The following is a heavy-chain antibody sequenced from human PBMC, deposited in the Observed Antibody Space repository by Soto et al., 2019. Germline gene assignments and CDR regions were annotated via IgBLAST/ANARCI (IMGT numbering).Heavy chain of an antibody. Sequence: QVQLQQWGAGLLKPSETLSLTCAVYGGSFSGYYWSWIRQPPGKGLEWIGEINHSGSTNYNPSLKSRVTXSXDXXKNQFSLKLSSVTAADTAVYYCARVKYYGSGSYYNLNWFDPWGQGTLVTVSS. V-gene: IGHV4-34*01. J-gene: IGHJ5*02. CDR2: INHSGST. CDR1: GGSFSGYY. CDR3: ARVKYYGSGSYYNLNWFDP. D-gene: IGHD3-10*01.